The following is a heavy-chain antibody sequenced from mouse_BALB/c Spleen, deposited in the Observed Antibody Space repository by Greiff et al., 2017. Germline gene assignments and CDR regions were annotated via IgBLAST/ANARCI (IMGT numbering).Heavy chain of an antibody. J-gene: IGHJ2*01. V-gene: IGHV5-6-5*01. Sequence: DVKLVESGGGLVKPGGSLKLSCAASGFTFSSYAMSWVRQTPEKRLEWVASISSGGSTYYPDSVKGRFTISRDNARNILYLQMSSLRSEDTAMYYCARGNYGYYFDYWGQGTTLTVSS. CDR1: GFTFSSYA. CDR3: ARGNYGYYFDY. D-gene: IGHD1-1*01. CDR2: ISSGGST.